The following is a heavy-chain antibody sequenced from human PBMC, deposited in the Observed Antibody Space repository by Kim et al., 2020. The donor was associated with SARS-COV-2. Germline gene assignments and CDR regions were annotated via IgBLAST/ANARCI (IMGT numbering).Heavy chain of an antibody. Sequence: GGSLRLSCAASGFTFSSYGMHWVRQAPGKGLEWVAVISYDGSNKYYADSVKGRFTISRDNSKNTLYLQMNSLRAEDTAVYYCARDGSYYDILTGYGIFDYYYGMDVWGQGTTVTVSS. J-gene: IGHJ6*02. CDR3: ARDGSYYDILTGYGIFDYYYGMDV. CDR1: GFTFSSYG. CDR2: ISYDGSNK. V-gene: IGHV3-33*05. D-gene: IGHD3-9*01.